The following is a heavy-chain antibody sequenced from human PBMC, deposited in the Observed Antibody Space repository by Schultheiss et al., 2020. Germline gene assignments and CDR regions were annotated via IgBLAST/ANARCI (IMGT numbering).Heavy chain of an antibody. CDR3: ARDGTTVTLVFQH. CDR2: IYYSGST. D-gene: IGHD4-17*01. J-gene: IGHJ1*01. Sequence: SETLSLTCTVSGGSISSYYWGWIRQPPGKGLEWIGSIYYSGSTYYNPSLKSRVTISVDTSKNQFSLKLSSVTAADTAVYYCARDGTTVTLVFQHWGHGTLVTVSS. V-gene: IGHV4-39*02. CDR1: GGSISSYY.